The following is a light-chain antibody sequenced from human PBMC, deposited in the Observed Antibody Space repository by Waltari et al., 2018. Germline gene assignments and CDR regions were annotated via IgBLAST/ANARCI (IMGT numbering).Light chain of an antibody. Sequence: QSALTQPASVSGSPGQSITISCTGTTSDVGGYNYVAWYQQHPGKAPKLMIYEVCNRPSGVSNRFSGSKSGNTASLTIYGLQAEDEADYYCSSYTSSSVVFGGGTKLTVL. J-gene: IGLJ2*01. V-gene: IGLV2-14*01. CDR2: EVC. CDR1: TSDVGGYNY. CDR3: SSYTSSSVV.